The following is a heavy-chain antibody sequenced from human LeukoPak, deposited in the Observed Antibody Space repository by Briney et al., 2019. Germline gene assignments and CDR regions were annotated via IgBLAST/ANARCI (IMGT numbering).Heavy chain of an antibody. CDR2: IYYSGVT. Sequence: SETLSLTCTVSGGSISSGDYYCSWIRQRPGKGLEWIGSIYYSGVTYYNPSLESRVNISVDTSKNQFSLNLSSVTAADTAVYYCARVRFLEWLHFDYWGRGTLVTVSS. CDR1: GGSISSGDYY. V-gene: IGHV4-31*03. D-gene: IGHD3-3*01. CDR3: ARVRFLEWLHFDY. J-gene: IGHJ4*02.